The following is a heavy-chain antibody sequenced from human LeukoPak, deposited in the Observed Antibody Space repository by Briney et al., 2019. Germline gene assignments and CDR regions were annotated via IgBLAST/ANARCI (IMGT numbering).Heavy chain of an antibody. CDR2: ISAYNGNI. Sequence: ASVKVSCKASGYTFTSYGISWVRQAPGQGLEWMGWISAYNGNINYAQKLQGRVTMTTDTSTSTAYMELRSLRSDDTAVYYCARTTGYSSGWYNENWFDPWGQGTLVTVSS. J-gene: IGHJ5*02. CDR3: ARTTGYSSGWYNENWFDP. V-gene: IGHV1-18*01. CDR1: GYTFTSYG. D-gene: IGHD6-19*01.